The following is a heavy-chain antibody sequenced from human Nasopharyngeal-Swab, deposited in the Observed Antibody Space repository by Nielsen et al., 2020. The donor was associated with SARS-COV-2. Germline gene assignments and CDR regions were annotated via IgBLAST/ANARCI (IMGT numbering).Heavy chain of an antibody. V-gene: IGHV3-9*01. CDR3: AKDPLGEWELLFAFDI. Sequence: GGSLRLSCAASGFTFVDYAMHWVRQAPGKGLEWVSGISWNSGSIGYADSVKGRFTISRDNAKNSLYLQMNSLRAEDTALYYCAKDPLGEWELLFAFDIWGQGTMVTVSS. J-gene: IGHJ3*02. D-gene: IGHD1-26*01. CDR2: ISWNSGSI. CDR1: GFTFVDYA.